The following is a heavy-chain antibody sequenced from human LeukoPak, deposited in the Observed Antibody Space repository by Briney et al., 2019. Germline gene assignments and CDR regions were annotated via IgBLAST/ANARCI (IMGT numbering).Heavy chain of an antibody. Sequence: GGSLRLSCVASEITFSDSWMSWVRQTPGEGLEWVAAIKDDGSEEHYMDSVKGRFTISRDNAKNSLYLQMNSLRDEDTAVYHCATYINWVAGDVWGQGTAVSVSS. J-gene: IGHJ6*02. V-gene: IGHV3-7*01. CDR3: ATYINWVAGDV. D-gene: IGHD1-1*01. CDR1: EITFSDSW. CDR2: IKDDGSEE.